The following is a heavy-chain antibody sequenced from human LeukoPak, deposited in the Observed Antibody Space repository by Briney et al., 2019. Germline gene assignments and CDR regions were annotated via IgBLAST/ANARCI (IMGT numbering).Heavy chain of an antibody. V-gene: IGHV3-7*04. D-gene: IGHD6-19*01. CDR2: INQDGNEK. CDR1: GFTFSSYW. CDR3: ARADMAGTVDY. Sequence: GGSLRLSCAAPGFTFSSYWMSWVRQAPGKGLEWVANINQDGNEKYYVDSVKGRFTTSRDNAKNSLFLQMNSLRAEDTAVYYCARADMAGTVDYWGQGTLVTVSS. J-gene: IGHJ4*02.